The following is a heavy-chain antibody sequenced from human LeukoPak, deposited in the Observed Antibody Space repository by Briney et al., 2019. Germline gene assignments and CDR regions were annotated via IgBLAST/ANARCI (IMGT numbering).Heavy chain of an antibody. Sequence: GGSLRLSCAASGFTFSSYAMSWVRQAPGKGLEWVSGISGSGGSTHYADSVKGQFTISRDNSKNTLWLQMNSLRAEDTALYYCAKKEDSGWVFDYWGQGTLVTVSS. D-gene: IGHD6-19*01. CDR1: GFTFSSYA. CDR2: ISGSGGST. CDR3: AKKEDSGWVFDY. V-gene: IGHV3-23*01. J-gene: IGHJ4*02.